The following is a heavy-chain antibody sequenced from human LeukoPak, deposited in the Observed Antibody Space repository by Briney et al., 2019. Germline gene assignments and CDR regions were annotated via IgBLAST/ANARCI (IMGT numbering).Heavy chain of an antibody. J-gene: IGHJ4*02. CDR2: FDPEEGET. CDR3: ATGLFIAAADHHDY. CDR1: GYTLTELS. V-gene: IGHV1-24*01. Sequence: ASVKVSCKVSGYTLTELSMHWVRQAPGKGLEWMGGFDPEEGETIYAQKFQGRVTMTEDTSTDTAYMELSSLRSEDTAVYYCATGLFIAAADHHDYWGQGTLVTVSS. D-gene: IGHD6-13*01.